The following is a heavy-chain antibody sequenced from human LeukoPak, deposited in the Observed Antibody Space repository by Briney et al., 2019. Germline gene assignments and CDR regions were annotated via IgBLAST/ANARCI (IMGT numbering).Heavy chain of an antibody. D-gene: IGHD1-7*01. J-gene: IGHJ4*02. Sequence: PGGSLRLSCAASGFTSSSFAMNWVRQAPGKGLEWVSAISGSGGSTFYADSVKGRFTISRDNSENTLYLQMNSLRAEDTAVYYCVKRTVNYLFDFWGQGTLLTVSS. CDR2: ISGSGGST. CDR3: VKRTVNYLFDF. CDR1: GFTSSSFA. V-gene: IGHV3-23*01.